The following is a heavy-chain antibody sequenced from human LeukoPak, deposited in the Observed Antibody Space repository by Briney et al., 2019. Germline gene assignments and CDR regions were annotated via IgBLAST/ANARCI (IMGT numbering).Heavy chain of an antibody. CDR3: AKRPVGYGFYFDY. CDR1: GFTFSSYA. CDR2: ISGSGGST. J-gene: IGHJ4*02. V-gene: IGHV3-23*01. Sequence: GGSLRLSCAASGFTFSSYAMSWVRQAPGKGLEWVSAISGSGGSTYYADSVRGRFTISRDNSKNTLYLQMNSLRAEDTAVYYCAKRPVGYGFYFDYWGQGTLVTVSS. D-gene: IGHD5-12*01.